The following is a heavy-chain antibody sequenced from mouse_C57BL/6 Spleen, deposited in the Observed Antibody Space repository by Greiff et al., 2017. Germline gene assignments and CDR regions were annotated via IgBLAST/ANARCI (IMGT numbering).Heavy chain of an antibody. CDR3: ASVYGYDGMDY. V-gene: IGHV1-72*01. CDR1: GYTFTSYW. J-gene: IGHJ4*01. D-gene: IGHD2-2*01. Sequence: QVQLQQPGAELVKPGASVKLSCKASGYTFTSYWMHWVKQRPGRGLEWIGRIDPTSGGTKYNEKFKSKATLTVDKPSSTAYMQLSSLTSEDSAVYSCASVYGYDGMDYWGQGTSVTVSS. CDR2: IDPTSGGT.